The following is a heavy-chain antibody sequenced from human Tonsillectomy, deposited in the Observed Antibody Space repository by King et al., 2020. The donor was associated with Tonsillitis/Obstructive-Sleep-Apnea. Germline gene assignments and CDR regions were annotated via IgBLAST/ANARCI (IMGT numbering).Heavy chain of an antibody. CDR3: AKEEVYCSGGIRYSAYSQH. D-gene: IGHD2-15*01. J-gene: IGHJ1*01. CDR1: GFPLSFYG. Sequence: VQLVESGGGVVQPGRSLRLSCAASGFPLSFYGMHWVRQAPGKGLEWVAVISFDGSNKYYTDSVKGRFTISRDNSKNTLYLQMNSLRAEDTAVYYCAKEEVYCSGGIRYSAYSQHWGQGTLVTVSS. V-gene: IGHV3-30*18. CDR2: ISFDGSNK.